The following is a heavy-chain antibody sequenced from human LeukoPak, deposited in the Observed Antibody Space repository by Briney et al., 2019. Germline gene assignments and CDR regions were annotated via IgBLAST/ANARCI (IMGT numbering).Heavy chain of an antibody. CDR3: ARHKVAYFDL. D-gene: IGHD5-12*01. CDR2: INPNSGKT. Sequence: ASVKVSCNASGYTFTSSDINWFRQAPGQGPEWVGWINPNSGKTGSAQKFQGRVTISRDTSISTAYMELSSLRSEDTAVYYCARHKVAYFDLWGRGTLVTVSS. CDR1: GYTFTSSD. J-gene: IGHJ2*01. V-gene: IGHV1-8*03.